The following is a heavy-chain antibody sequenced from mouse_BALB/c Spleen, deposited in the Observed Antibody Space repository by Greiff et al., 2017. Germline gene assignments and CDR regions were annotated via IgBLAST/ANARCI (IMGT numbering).Heavy chain of an antibody. J-gene: IGHJ2*01. CDR3: AREGNDSYY. CDR2: INPGSGGT. V-gene: IGHV1-54*01. D-gene: IGHD2-3*01. CDR1: GYAFTNYL. Sequence: QVHVKQSGAELVRPGTSVKVSCKASGYAFTNYLIEWVKQRPGQGLEWIGVINPGSGGTNYNEKFKGKATLTADKSSSTAYMQLSSLTSDDSAVYFCAREGNDSYYWGQGTTLTVSS.